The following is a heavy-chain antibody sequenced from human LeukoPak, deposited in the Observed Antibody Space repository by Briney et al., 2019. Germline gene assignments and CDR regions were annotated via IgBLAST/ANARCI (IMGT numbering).Heavy chain of an antibody. D-gene: IGHD2-15*01. J-gene: IGHJ4*02. V-gene: IGHV1-18*01. CDR2: SSGYNGNT. CDR1: GGTFSSYA. Sequence: ASVKVSCKASGGTFSSYAISWVRQAPGQGLEWMGWSSGYNGNTNYAQKLQGRVTMTTDTSTSTAYMELRSLRSDDTAVYYCARGNYCSGGSCYDGAFDYWGQGTLVTVSS. CDR3: ARGNYCSGGSCYDGAFDY.